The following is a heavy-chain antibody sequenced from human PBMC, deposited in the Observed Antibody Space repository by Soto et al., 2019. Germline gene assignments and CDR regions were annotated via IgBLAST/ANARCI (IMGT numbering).Heavy chain of an antibody. CDR3: ARSSYYYDSSGYPNWFDP. D-gene: IGHD3-22*01. CDR2: IYHSGST. Sequence: PSETLSLTCAVSGYYLSSGYYWGLIQQPQWKWLEWIGSIYHSGSTYYNPSLKSRVTISVDTSKNQFSLKLSSVTAADTAVYYCARSSYYYDSSGYPNWFDPWGQGTLVTVSS. CDR1: GYYLSSGYY. J-gene: IGHJ5*02. V-gene: IGHV4-38-2*01.